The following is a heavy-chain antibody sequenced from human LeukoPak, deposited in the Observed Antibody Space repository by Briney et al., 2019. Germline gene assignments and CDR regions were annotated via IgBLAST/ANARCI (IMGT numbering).Heavy chain of an antibody. CDR2: SDPEDGER. J-gene: IGHJ4*02. CDR3: VTGFTTMAVDYFDY. CDR1: GQTLINLS. D-gene: IGHD5-18*01. Sequence: ASVKVSCKVSGQTLINLSIHWLRQPPGKGLEWLGGSDPEDGERIYAQMFQGRVTMTEDTSIDTACMELSSLRSEDTAVYYCVTGFTTMAVDYFDYWGQGTLVTVSP. V-gene: IGHV1-24*01.